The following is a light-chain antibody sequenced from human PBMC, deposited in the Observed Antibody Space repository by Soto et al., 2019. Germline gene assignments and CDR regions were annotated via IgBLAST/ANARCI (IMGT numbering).Light chain of an antibody. V-gene: IGKV1-8*01. CDR2: AAS. CDR3: QQYYSYLPLT. Sequence: AIRMTQSPSSLSASTGDRVTITCRASQGISSYLACYQQKPGEAPKLLIYAASTLQSGVPSRFSGSGYGTDFTLTISCLESEDFATYYCQQYYSYLPLTFGGGTKVEIK. CDR1: QGISSY. J-gene: IGKJ4*01.